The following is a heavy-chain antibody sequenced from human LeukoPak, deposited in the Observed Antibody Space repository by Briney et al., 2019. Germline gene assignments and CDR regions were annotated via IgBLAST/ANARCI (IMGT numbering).Heavy chain of an antibody. CDR3: ARQLQETAMLMDGFQH. V-gene: IGHV4-59*01. CDR1: GGSIGPYY. Sequence: SETLSLTCTVSGGSIGPYYWSWIRQPPGKGLEWIGYISHSGTTNYNPSLKSRLTISLDTSKNQLSLRLSSVTAADTAVYYCARQLQETAMLMDGFQHWGQGTLVTVSS. J-gene: IGHJ1*01. CDR2: ISHSGTT. D-gene: IGHD5-18*01.